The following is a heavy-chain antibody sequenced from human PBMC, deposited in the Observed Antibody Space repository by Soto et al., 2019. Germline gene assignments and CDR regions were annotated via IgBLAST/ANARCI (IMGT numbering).Heavy chain of an antibody. J-gene: IGHJ4*02. V-gene: IGHV4-4*09. CDR3: SRLLYGDHLGH. Sequence: QVHLQESGPGLVKPSETLSLTCSVSGGSISGYYWSWIRQPPGKGLVFIRDIHPNGSPHYNPSLGSRVSMSVDTSKNQFSLKLNSVTAADTAAYYCSRLLYGDHLGHWGQGTLVTVSS. CDR2: IHPNGSP. CDR1: GGSISGYY. D-gene: IGHD2-21*02.